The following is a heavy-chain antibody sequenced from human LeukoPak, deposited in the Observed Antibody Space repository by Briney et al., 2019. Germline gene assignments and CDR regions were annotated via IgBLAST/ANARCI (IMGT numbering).Heavy chain of an antibody. CDR3: ARERVPPYYYYGMDV. CDR1: GYTFTSYA. Sequence: ASVKVSCKASGYTFTSYAMHWVRQAPGQRLEWIGWINAGNGNTKYSQKFQGRVTITRDTSASTAYMELSSLRSEDTAVYYCARERVPPYYYYGMDVWGQGTTVTVSS. CDR2: INAGNGNT. V-gene: IGHV1-3*01. J-gene: IGHJ6*02. D-gene: IGHD4/OR15-4a*01.